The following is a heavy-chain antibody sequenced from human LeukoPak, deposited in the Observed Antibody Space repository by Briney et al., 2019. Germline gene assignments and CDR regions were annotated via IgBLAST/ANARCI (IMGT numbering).Heavy chain of an antibody. J-gene: IGHJ3*02. CDR1: DGSISNYY. D-gene: IGHD5-18*01. V-gene: IGHV4-59*01. CDR2: IDYRGST. Sequence: SETLSLTCTVSDGSISNYYWSWIRQPPGTGLEWIAYIDYRGSTTYNPSLKSRVTISVDTSRNQFSLKLSSVTAADTAVYYCARSRSGYSYDHAAFDIWGQGTMVTFSS. CDR3: ARSRSGYSYDHAAFDI.